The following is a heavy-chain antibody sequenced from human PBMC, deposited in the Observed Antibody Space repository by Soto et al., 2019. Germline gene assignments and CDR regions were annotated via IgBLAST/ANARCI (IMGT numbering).Heavy chain of an antibody. V-gene: IGHV3-9*01. CDR2: ISWNSGSI. Sequence: QAGGSLRLSCAASGFTFDDYAMHWVLQAPGKGLEWVSGISWNSGSIGYADSVKGRFTISRDNAKNSLYLQMNSLRAEDTALYYCAKAPGQWLVLDAFDIWGQGTMVTVSS. CDR1: GFTFDDYA. CDR3: AKAPGQWLVLDAFDI. D-gene: IGHD6-19*01. J-gene: IGHJ3*02.